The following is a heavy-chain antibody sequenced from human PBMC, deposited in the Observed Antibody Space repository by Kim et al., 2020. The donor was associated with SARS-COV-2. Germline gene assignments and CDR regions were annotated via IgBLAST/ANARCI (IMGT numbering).Heavy chain of an antibody. CDR3: ATSGGSSVRFD. V-gene: IGHV4-39*01. D-gene: IGHD3-10*01. CDR1: GGSTSGSANY. CDR2: IDSGGTT. Sequence: SETLSLTCSVSGGSTSGSANYWAWIRQPPGKGLEWIGSIDSGGTTDYNPSLKSRVSISVDTSKKQFSLKLTSVTAADTAVYYCATSGGSSVRFD. J-gene: IGHJ5*01.